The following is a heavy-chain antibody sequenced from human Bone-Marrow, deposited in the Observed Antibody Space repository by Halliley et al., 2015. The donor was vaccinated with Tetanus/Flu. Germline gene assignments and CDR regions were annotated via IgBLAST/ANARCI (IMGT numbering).Heavy chain of an antibody. CDR3: ARVWGVGSFWSFDS. D-gene: IGHD3-10*01. Sequence: WVSLLYAGGSTYYTDSVKGRFIISRDYSKNTLYLQMNNLRAEDTAVYFCARVWGVGSFWSFDSWGQGTLVTVSS. CDR2: LYAGGST. V-gene: IGHV3-53*01. J-gene: IGHJ4*02.